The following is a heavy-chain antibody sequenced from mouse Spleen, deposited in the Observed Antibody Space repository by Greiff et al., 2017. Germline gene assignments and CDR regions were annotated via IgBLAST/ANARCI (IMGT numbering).Heavy chain of an antibody. Sequence: VQLQQSGAELVKPGASVKMSCKASGYTFTSYWITWVKQRPGQGLEWIGDIYPGSGSTNYNEKFKSKATLTVDTSSSTAYMQLSSLTSEDSAVYYCARHTTVVATTDYWGQGTTLTVSS. CDR2: IYPGSGST. CDR1: GYTFTSYW. D-gene: IGHD1-1*01. V-gene: IGHV1-55*01. CDR3: ARHTTVVATTDY. J-gene: IGHJ2*01.